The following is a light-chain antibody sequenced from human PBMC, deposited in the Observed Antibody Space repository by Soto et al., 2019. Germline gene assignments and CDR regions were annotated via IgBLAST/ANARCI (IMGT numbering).Light chain of an antibody. Sequence: QSVLTQPASVSGSPGQSITISCTGTSSDVGSYTLVSWYQQHPGKAPKLMIYEGSKRPSGVSNRFSGSKSGNTASLTISGLQAEDEADYYCCSYAGSSTAVFGGGTQLTVL. CDR2: EGS. CDR3: CSYAGSSTAV. J-gene: IGLJ7*01. CDR1: SSDVGSYTL. V-gene: IGLV2-23*01.